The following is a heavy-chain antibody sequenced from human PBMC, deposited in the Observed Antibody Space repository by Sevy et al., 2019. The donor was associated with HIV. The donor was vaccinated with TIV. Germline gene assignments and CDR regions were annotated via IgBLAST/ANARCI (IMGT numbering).Heavy chain of an antibody. CDR1: GFTLSDAW. CDR2: IKSKTDGGPT. V-gene: IGHV3-15*01. Sequence: GVSLRLSCAASGFTLSDAWMSWVRQAPGKGLEWVGRIKSKTDGGPTDYAAPVKGRFTISRDESKNTLYLQMNSLKTEDTAVYYCTTDAHDFTNYPSPYYFDQWGQGTLVTVSS. J-gene: IGHJ4*02. D-gene: IGHD4-4*01. CDR3: TTDAHDFTNYPSPYYFDQ.